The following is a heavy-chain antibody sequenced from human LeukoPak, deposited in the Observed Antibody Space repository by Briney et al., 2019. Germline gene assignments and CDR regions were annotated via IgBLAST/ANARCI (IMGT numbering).Heavy chain of an antibody. Sequence: GGSLRLSCAASGFTFSRNAMNWVRQAQGRGLQWVSSVTSGGAYIYYTASVKGRFTISRDNAKKSVYLQMNGLRVEDTGIYYCARESDSYYGLDVWGQGTTVTVSS. CDR2: VTSGGAYI. J-gene: IGHJ6*02. V-gene: IGHV3-21*01. CDR1: GFTFSRNA. CDR3: ARESDSYYGLDV.